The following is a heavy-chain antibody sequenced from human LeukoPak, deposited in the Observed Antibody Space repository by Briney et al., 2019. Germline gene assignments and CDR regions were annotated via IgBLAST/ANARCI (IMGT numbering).Heavy chain of an antibody. D-gene: IGHD2-21*02. J-gene: IGHJ4*02. CDR1: GFTFSSYW. CDR3: ASSLKVTATPPGFDY. V-gene: IGHV3-7*01. CDR2: IKQDGSEK. Sequence: GGSLRLSCAASGFTFSSYWMSWVRQAPGKGLEWVANIKQDGSEKYYVDSVKGRFTISRDNAKNSLYLQMNSLRAEDTAAYYCASSLKVTATPPGFDYWGQGTLVTVSS.